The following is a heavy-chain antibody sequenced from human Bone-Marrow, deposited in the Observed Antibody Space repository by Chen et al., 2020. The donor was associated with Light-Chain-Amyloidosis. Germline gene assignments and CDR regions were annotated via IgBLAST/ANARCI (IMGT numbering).Heavy chain of an antibody. J-gene: IGHJ4*02. CDR2: IRYDGSNK. D-gene: IGHD4-17*01. Sequence: QVQLVEPGGGVVQPGGSPRLSCAAPGLTFSRYGIHWVRQAPGKGLEWVAFIRYDGSNKYYADSVKGRFTISRDNSKSTLYLQMNSLRAEDTALYYCAKGHDYGDYGEYYFDYWGQGTLVTVSS. V-gene: IGHV3-30*02. CDR3: AKGHDYGDYGEYYFDY. CDR1: GLTFSRYG.